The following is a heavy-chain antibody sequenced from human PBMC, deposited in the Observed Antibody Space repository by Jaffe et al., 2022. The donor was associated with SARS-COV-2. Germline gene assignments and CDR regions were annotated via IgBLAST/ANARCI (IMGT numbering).Heavy chain of an antibody. Sequence: EVQLVESGGGLVQPGRSLRLSCAASGFTLDNYAMHWVRQAPGKGLEWVSGISWDSGRIGYADSVKGRFTISRDNANNSLHLQMNSLRLEDTAVYYCAKADGYIEAFDYWGQGTLVTVSS. V-gene: IGHV3-9*01. J-gene: IGHJ4*02. D-gene: IGHD5-12*01. CDR3: AKADGYIEAFDY. CDR1: GFTLDNYA. CDR2: ISWDSGRI.